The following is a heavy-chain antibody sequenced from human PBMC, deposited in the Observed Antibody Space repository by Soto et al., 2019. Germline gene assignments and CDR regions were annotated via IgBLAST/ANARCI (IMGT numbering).Heavy chain of an antibody. V-gene: IGHV4-59*01. CDR3: ARTTAVPNTLRSRYFFDY. CDR1: GGSISSYY. J-gene: IGHJ4*02. Sequence: SETLSLTCTVSGGSISSYYWSWIRQPPGKGLEWIGYIYYSGSTNYNPSLKSRVTISVDTSKNQFSLRLSSVTTADTALYYCARTTAVPNTLRSRYFFDYWGQGTLVTVSS. CDR2: IYYSGST. D-gene: IGHD4-17*01.